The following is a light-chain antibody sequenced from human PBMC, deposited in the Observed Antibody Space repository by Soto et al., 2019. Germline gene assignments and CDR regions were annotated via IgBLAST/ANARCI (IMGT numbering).Light chain of an antibody. CDR3: QQYGSSPLRT. V-gene: IGKV3-20*01. CDR2: GAS. J-gene: IGKJ1*01. Sequence: EIGLTQSPGTLSLSPGERATLSCRASQSVSSSYLAWYQQKPGQAPRLLIYGASSRATGIPDRFSGSGSGTDFTLTISRLEPEDFAVYYCQQYGSSPLRTFVQGTKVEIK. CDR1: QSVSSSY.